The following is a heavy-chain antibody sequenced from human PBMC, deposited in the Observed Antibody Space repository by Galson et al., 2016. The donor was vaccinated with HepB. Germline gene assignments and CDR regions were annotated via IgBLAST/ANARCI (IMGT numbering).Heavy chain of an antibody. CDR3: ARDRGSNSLKGYSMDV. Sequence: SVKVSCKASGYTFINYYMHWVRQAPGQGLEWMGIGNPRTGSTSYAQKFQDRVTATRDTSTSTVYMELSSLRSEDTAVYYCARDRGSNSLKGYSMDVWGQGTTVTVSS. V-gene: IGHV1-46*01. J-gene: IGHJ6*02. D-gene: IGHD3-10*01. CDR1: GYTFINYY. CDR2: GNPRTGST.